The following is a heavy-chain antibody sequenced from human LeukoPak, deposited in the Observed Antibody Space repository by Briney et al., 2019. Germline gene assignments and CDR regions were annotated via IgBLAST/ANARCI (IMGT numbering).Heavy chain of an antibody. D-gene: IGHD3-9*01. V-gene: IGHV1-46*01. Sequence: ASVKVSCKASGYTFTSYYMHWVRQAPGQGLEWMGIINPSGGSTSYAQKFQGRVTMTRDTSTSTVYMELSSLRSEDTAVYYCARDRGEDDILTGGPWGGDGDAFDIWGQGTMVTVSS. CDR3: ARDRGEDDILTGGPWGGDGDAFDI. CDR2: INPSGGST. CDR1: GYTFTSYY. J-gene: IGHJ3*02.